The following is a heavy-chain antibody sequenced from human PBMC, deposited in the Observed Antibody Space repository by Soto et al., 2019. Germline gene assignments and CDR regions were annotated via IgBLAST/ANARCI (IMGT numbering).Heavy chain of an antibody. CDR2: IYHSGTT. Sequence: QLLESGSGLVKPSETLSLTCAVSGGSIGSGGYSWSWIRQPPGKGLEWIGYIYHSGTTHYNPSLKSRVTISIDRSKNQFSLKLSSVTAADTAVYYCARVVSDYDSSGYYPDAFDIWGQGTMVTVSS. D-gene: IGHD3-22*01. CDR3: ARVVSDYDSSGYYPDAFDI. CDR1: GGSIGSGGYS. J-gene: IGHJ3*02. V-gene: IGHV4-30-2*01.